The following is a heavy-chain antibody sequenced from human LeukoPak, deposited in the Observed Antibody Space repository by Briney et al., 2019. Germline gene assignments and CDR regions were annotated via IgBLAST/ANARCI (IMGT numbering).Heavy chain of an antibody. CDR3: ARREWLDYYYYGMDV. Sequence: GGSLRLSCAASGFTVSSSYMSWVRQAPGKGLEWVANIKQDGSEKYYVDSVKGRFTISRDNAKNSLYLQMNSLRAEDTAVYYCARREWLDYYYYGMDVWGQGTTVTVSS. V-gene: IGHV3-7*01. J-gene: IGHJ6*02. D-gene: IGHD6-19*01. CDR1: GFTVSSSY. CDR2: IKQDGSEK.